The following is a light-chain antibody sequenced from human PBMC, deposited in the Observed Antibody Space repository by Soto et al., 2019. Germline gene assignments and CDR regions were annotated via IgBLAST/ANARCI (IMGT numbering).Light chain of an antibody. CDR1: QSINSY. CDR2: DAA. Sequence: EIVLTQSPATLSLSPGERATLSCRASQSINSYLAWYQQKPGQAPRLLMYDAANRATGIPVRFSGSGSGTDFTLTITSLEPEDFAVYYCQQRSNWPLTFGGGTKVEIK. J-gene: IGKJ4*01. V-gene: IGKV3-11*01. CDR3: QQRSNWPLT.